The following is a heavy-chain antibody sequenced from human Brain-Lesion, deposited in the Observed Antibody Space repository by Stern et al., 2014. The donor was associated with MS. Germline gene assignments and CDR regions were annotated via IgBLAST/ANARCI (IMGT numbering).Heavy chain of an antibody. J-gene: IGHJ6*02. CDR3: ARDHYLGMDV. CDR1: GYIFIGYY. CDR2: INPNTGGT. Sequence: AQLVQSGAEVKKPGASVKVSCKTSGYIFIGYYIHWVRQAPGQGLEWMAWINPNTGGTKYAQKFQGRVTMSRDTSISTAYVELSSLTSDDTAVYYCARDHYLGMDVWGQGTTVTVSS. D-gene: IGHD1-26*01. V-gene: IGHV1-2*02.